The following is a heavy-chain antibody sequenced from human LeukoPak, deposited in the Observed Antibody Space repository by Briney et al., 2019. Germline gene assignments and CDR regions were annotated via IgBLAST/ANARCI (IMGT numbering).Heavy chain of an antibody. CDR2: ISSSGSTI. J-gene: IGHJ4*02. CDR1: GFTFSDYY. Sequence: GGSLRLSCAASGFTFSDYYMSWIRQAPGKGLEWVSYISSSGSTIYYADSVKGRFTISRDNAKNSLYLQMNSLRAEDTAVYYCARVGDDYGDCYWGNAFDYWGQGTLVTVSS. D-gene: IGHD4-17*01. V-gene: IGHV3-11*01. CDR3: ARVGDDYGDCYWGNAFDY.